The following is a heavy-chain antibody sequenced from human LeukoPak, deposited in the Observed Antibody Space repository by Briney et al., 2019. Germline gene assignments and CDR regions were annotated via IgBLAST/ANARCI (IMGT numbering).Heavy chain of an antibody. CDR2: ISAFNGNT. CDR3: ARPHLPYCSRSTCYRDAFDI. D-gene: IGHD2-2*02. CDR1: GYTFTSYG. V-gene: IGHV1-18*01. Sequence: AASVKVSCKASGYTFTSYGISWVRQAPGQGPEWMGWISAFNGNTNYAQKFQGRVTMTTDTSTSTAYMDLRSLRSDDTAVYYCARPHLPYCSRSTCYRDAFDIWGQGTMVTVSS. J-gene: IGHJ3*02.